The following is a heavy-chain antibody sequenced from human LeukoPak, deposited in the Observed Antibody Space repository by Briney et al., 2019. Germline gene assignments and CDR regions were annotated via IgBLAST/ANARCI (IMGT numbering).Heavy chain of an antibody. J-gene: IGHJ6*02. CDR2: VYPGDSDT. D-gene: IGHD6-25*01. CDR1: GYSFTSYW. CDR3: ARRKQRKNYYYGMDV. V-gene: IGHV5-51*01. Sequence: GESLKISCKGSGYSFTSYWIGWVRQMPGKGLEWMGIVYPGDSDTRYSPSFQGQVTISADKSISTAYLQWSSLKASDTAMYYCARRKQRKNYYYGMDVWGQGTTVTVSS.